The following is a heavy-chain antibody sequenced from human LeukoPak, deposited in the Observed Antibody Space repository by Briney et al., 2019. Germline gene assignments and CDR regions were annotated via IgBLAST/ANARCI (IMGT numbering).Heavy chain of an antibody. D-gene: IGHD4-17*01. CDR3: ASFMTTVSISDY. CDR1: GFTFSTYS. CDR2: ITGSSNYM. J-gene: IGHJ4*02. V-gene: IGHV3-21*01. Sequence: GGSLRLSCAAPGFTFSTYSMNWVRQAPGKGLEWVSSITGSSNYMYYADSVKGRFTISRDNAKNSLYLQMNSLRAEDTAVYYCASFMTTVSISDYWGQGTLVTVSS.